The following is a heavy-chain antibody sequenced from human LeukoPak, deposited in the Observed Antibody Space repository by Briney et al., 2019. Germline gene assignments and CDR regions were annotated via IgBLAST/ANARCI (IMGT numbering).Heavy chain of an antibody. Sequence: GGSLRLSCAASGFTFSSFAMGWVRQAPGKGLEWVSAISGSGVDTFYADSVKGRFTISRDNSKNTLYLQMDSLRAEDTAIYYCAKGSYEGVRTSDYWGQGTLVTVSS. CDR2: ISGSGVDT. CDR3: AKGSYEGVRTSDY. CDR1: GFTFSSFA. D-gene: IGHD3-16*01. V-gene: IGHV3-23*01. J-gene: IGHJ4*02.